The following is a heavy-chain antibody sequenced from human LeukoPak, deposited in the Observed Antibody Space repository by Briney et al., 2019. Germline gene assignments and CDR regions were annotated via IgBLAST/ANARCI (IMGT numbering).Heavy chain of an antibody. J-gene: IGHJ4*02. D-gene: IGHD5-12*01. Sequence: SETLSLTCGVYGGSFSGYYWTWIRQTPGKGLEWIGHIYNSGITDYNPSLKSRVTISVDTSKNQFSLKLSSVTAADTAVYYCARRGYGDYWGQGTLVTVSS. CDR3: ARRGYGDY. CDR2: IYNSGIT. CDR1: GGSFSGYY. V-gene: IGHV4-59*08.